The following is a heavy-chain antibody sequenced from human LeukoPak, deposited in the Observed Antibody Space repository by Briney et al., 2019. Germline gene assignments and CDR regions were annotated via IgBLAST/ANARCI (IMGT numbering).Heavy chain of an antibody. Sequence: GGSLRLSCAASGFTFTIYDMNWVRQAPGKGLEWVSYISSSGGHKYYADSVKGRFTISRDNSKNTLSLQMNSLRAEDTAVYYCAKESTVTPGNVNWFDTWGQGTLVTVSS. J-gene: IGHJ5*02. CDR2: ISSSGGHK. CDR3: AKESTVTPGNVNWFDT. V-gene: IGHV3-23*01. CDR1: GFTFTIYD. D-gene: IGHD4-17*01.